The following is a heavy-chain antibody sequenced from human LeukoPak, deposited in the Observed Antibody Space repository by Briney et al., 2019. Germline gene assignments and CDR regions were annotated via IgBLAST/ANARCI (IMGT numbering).Heavy chain of an antibody. D-gene: IGHD1-7*01. J-gene: IGHJ4*02. Sequence: ASVKVSCKVSGYTLTELSMHWVRQAPGKGLEWMGGFDPEDGETIYAQKFQGRVTMTEDTSTDTSYMELSSLRSEDTAVYYCATYSNWNYLEIDYWGQGTLVTVSS. CDR2: FDPEDGET. CDR3: ATYSNWNYLEIDY. V-gene: IGHV1-24*01. CDR1: GYTLTELS.